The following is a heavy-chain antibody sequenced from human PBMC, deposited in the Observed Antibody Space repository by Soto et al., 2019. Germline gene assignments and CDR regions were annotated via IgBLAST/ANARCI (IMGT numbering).Heavy chain of an antibody. CDR3: ARDLSYCSSTSCYRYFQH. CDR1: GGSISSGGYY. J-gene: IGHJ1*01. V-gene: IGHV4-31*03. CDR2: IYYSGST. D-gene: IGHD2-2*01. Sequence: SETLSLTCTVPGGSISSGGYYWRWIRQHPGKGLEWIGYIYYSGSTYYNPSLKSRVTISVDTSKNQFSLKLSSVTAADTAVYYCARDLSYCSSTSCYRYFQHWGQGTLVTVSS.